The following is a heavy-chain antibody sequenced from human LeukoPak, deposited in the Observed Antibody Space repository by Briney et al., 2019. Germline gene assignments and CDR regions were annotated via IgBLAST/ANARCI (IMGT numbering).Heavy chain of an antibody. D-gene: IGHD2-21*02. V-gene: IGHV3-48*04. CDR1: GFTFSSYW. CDR3: AGAYCGGDCYYYYFDY. J-gene: IGHJ4*02. CDR2: ISSSGSTI. Sequence: GGSLRLSCAASGFTFSSYWMNWVRQAPGKGLEWVSYISSSGSTIYYADSVKGRFTISRDNAKNSLYLQMNSLRAEDTAVYYCAGAYCGGDCYYYYFDYWGQGTLVTVSS.